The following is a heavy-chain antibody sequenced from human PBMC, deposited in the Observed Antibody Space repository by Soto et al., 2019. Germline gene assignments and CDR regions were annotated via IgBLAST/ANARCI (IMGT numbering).Heavy chain of an antibody. Sequence: QAQLQESGPGLVEPSGTLSLTCAVSSGSISINTWWHWVRQPPGKGLEWIGEISHSGITNYNPSLKSRVSISVDKSKNQFSLRLNSVTAADTAVYYCIRNLDSWGQGTLVTVSS. CDR2: ISHSGIT. J-gene: IGHJ4*02. V-gene: IGHV4-4*02. CDR3: IRNLDS. CDR1: SGSISINTW.